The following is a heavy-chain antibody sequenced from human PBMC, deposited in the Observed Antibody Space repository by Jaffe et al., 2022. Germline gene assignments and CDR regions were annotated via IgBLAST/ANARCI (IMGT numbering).Heavy chain of an antibody. D-gene: IGHD3-10*01. CDR3: AHSRGFGSGTYHYFDR. J-gene: IGHJ4*02. V-gene: IGHV2-5*02. CDR2: IYWDDDK. Sequence: QITLNESGPTLVKPTETLTLTCSFSGFSLSISGVGVGWIRQPPGKALEWLALIYWDDDKRYSPSLKRRLTITKDPSKNQVVLTLTNMDPVDTGTYFCAHSRGFGSGTYHYFDRWGQGTLVAVS. CDR1: GFSLSISGVG.